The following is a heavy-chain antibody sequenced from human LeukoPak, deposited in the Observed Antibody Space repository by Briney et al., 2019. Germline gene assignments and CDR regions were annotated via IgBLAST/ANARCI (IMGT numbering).Heavy chain of an antibody. Sequence: GGSLRLSCAASGFTVSSNYMSWVRQAPGKGLEWVSVIYSGGSTYYAESVKGRFTISRDNSKNTLYLQMNSLRAEDTAVYYCARPRGYSYGYLDYWGQGTLVTVSS. V-gene: IGHV3-66*02. J-gene: IGHJ4*02. D-gene: IGHD5-18*01. CDR3: ARPRGYSYGYLDY. CDR1: GFTVSSNY. CDR2: IYSGGST.